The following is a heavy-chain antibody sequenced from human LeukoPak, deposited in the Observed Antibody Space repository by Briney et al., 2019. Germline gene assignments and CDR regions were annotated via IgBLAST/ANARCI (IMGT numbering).Heavy chain of an antibody. CDR1: GYTFTSYA. Sequence: ASVKVSCEASGYTFTSYAMDWVRQAPGQGLEWMGWINTNTGNPTYAQGFTGRFVFSLDTSVSTAYLQISSLKAEDTAVYYCARDKYQLLSHAFDIWGQGTMVTVSS. D-gene: IGHD2-2*01. J-gene: IGHJ3*02. V-gene: IGHV7-4-1*02. CDR3: ARDKYQLLSHAFDI. CDR2: INTNTGNP.